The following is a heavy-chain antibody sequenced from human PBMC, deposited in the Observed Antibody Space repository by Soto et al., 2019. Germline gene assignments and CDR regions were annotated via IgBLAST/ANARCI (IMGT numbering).Heavy chain of an antibody. CDR3: AKGSIEYSASVDN. CDR1: GFSFSSYA. J-gene: IGHJ4*02. Sequence: EVQLLESGGGLVQPGGSLRLSCAASGFSFSSYAMVWVRQAPGKGLEWVSVISARGGRLYFADSVKGRFTISRDNSKNVLSLEMNSLRAEDTATYFFAKGSIEYSASVDNWGQGTLVVVSP. V-gene: IGHV3-23*01. D-gene: IGHD5-12*01. CDR2: ISARGGRL.